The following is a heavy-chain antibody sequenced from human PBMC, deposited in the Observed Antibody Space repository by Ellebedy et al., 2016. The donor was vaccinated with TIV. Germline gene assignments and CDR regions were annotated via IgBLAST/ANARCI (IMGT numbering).Heavy chain of an antibody. CDR1: GFIFGNYF. D-gene: IGHD6-6*01. V-gene: IGHV3-7*01. CDR3: ATLGGRQRYSD. Sequence: GGSLRLSCAASGFIFGNYFMNWVRQAPGKGLEWVANINQDGSAKYYVDSVKGRFTISRDNSKNTLYLQMNNLRVEDTAVYYCATLGGRQRYSDWGQGSLVTVSS. CDR2: INQDGSAK. J-gene: IGHJ4*02.